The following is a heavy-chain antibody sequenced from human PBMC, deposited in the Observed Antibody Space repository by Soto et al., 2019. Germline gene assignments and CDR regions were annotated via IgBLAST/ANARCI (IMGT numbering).Heavy chain of an antibody. J-gene: IGHJ4*02. D-gene: IGHD5-18*01. CDR1: GGSFSGYY. Sequence: PSETLSLTCAVYGGSFSGYYWSWIRQPPGKGLEWIGEINHSGSTNYNPSLKSRVTISVDTSKNQFSLKLSSVTAADTAVYYCARGPADTAMVTFDYWGQGTLVTVSS. V-gene: IGHV4-34*01. CDR3: ARGPADTAMVTFDY. CDR2: INHSGST.